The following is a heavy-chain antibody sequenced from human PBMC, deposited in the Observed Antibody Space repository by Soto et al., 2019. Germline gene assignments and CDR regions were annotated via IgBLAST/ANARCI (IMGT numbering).Heavy chain of an antibody. Sequence: EVQLLESGGGLVQPGGSLRLSCAASGFTFSSYAMNWVRQAPGKGLEWVSVISGSGDSTYYADSVKGRFTISRDNCKNTLYLRMNSLRAEDTAVYYCASRSSGWYFDYWGQGTLITVSS. J-gene: IGHJ4*02. CDR3: ASRSSGWYFDY. D-gene: IGHD6-19*01. V-gene: IGHV3-23*01. CDR1: GFTFSSYA. CDR2: ISGSGDST.